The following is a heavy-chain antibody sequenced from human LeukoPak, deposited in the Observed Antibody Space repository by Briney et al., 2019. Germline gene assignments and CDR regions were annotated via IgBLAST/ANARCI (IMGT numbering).Heavy chain of an antibody. V-gene: IGHV1-69*04. Sequence: GASVKVSCKASGGTFSSYAISWVRQAPGQGLEWMGRIIPILGIANYAQKFQGRVTITADKSTSTAYMELSSLRSEDTAVYYCASFADYGGNEHYDYWGQGTLVTVSS. CDR2: IIPILGIA. CDR1: GGTFSSYA. J-gene: IGHJ4*02. CDR3: ASFADYGGNEHYDY. D-gene: IGHD4-23*01.